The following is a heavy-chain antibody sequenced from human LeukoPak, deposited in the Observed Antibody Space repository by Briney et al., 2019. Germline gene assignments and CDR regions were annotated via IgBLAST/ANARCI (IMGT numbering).Heavy chain of an antibody. CDR3: ARVNYYDSSGHFANFDY. J-gene: IGHJ4*02. D-gene: IGHD3-22*01. Sequence: PSETLSLTCTVSGDSISTGGDYWSWIRQHPGGGLEWIGYIYFSGNTYYNPSLKSRVTISVDISKNHFSLKLTSVTAADTAVYFCARVNYYDSSGHFANFDYWGQGTLVTVSS. CDR2: IYFSGNT. CDR1: GDSISTGGDY. V-gene: IGHV4-31*03.